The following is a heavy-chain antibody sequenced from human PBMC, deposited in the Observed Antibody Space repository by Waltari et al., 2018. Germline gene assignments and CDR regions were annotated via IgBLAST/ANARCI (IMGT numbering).Heavy chain of an antibody. J-gene: IGHJ4*02. CDR2: INHSGST. V-gene: IGHV4-34*01. CDR1: GGAFSGSY. CDR3: ARGSKWWRHAKFDY. D-gene: IGHD2-15*01. Sequence: QVQLQQWGAGLLQPSDTLSLTCAVYGGAFSGSYCSCIRQPPGKGLEWIGEINHSGSTNYNPSLKSRVTISVDTSKNQFSLKLSSVTAADTAVYYCARGSKWWRHAKFDYWGQGTLVTVSS.